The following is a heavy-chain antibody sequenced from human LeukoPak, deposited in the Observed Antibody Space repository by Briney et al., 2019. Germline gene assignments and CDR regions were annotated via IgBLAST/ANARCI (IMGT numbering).Heavy chain of an antibody. D-gene: IGHD2-21*01. V-gene: IGHV3-15*07. CDR3: YTSITDY. J-gene: IGHJ4*02. CDR1: GFNVNNAW. Sequence: GSLRLSCAASGFNVNNAWMSWVRQAPGKGLEWVGRIRSKIDGGATDYAAPVKGRFTISRDDSKNTLYLQINSLKIEDTAMYYCYTSITDYWGQGTLVTVSS. CDR2: IRSKIDGGAT.